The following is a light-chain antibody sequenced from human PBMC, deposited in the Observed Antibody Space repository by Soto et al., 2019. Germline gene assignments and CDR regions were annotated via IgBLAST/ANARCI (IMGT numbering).Light chain of an antibody. J-gene: IGKJ1*01. Sequence: EIVLTQSPGTLSLSPGERATLSCRVSQSVTGSYLAWYQQKPGQAPRLLIYGASSRATGIPDRFSGSESGTDFTLTIARLEPEDFAVYYCQQYGGSPRTFGQGTKVE. CDR2: GAS. CDR3: QQYGGSPRT. V-gene: IGKV3-20*01. CDR1: QSVTGSY.